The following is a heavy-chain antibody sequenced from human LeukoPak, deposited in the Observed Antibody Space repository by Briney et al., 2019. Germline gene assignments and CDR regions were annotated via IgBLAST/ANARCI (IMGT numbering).Heavy chain of an antibody. CDR3: AREGGGYNYAFRY. CDR1: GYTFTGYY. D-gene: IGHD5-18*01. CDR2: INPNSGGT. V-gene: IGHV1-2*02. Sequence: ASVNVSCKASGYTFTGYYMHWVRQAPGQGLEWMGWINPNSGGTSYTQKFQRRVTVTRDTYINTAYMELSRLRSDDTAVYYCAREGGGYNYAFRYWGQGTLVTVSS. J-gene: IGHJ4*02.